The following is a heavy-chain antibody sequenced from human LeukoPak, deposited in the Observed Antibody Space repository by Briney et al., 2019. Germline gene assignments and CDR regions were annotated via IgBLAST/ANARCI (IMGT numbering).Heavy chain of an antibody. V-gene: IGHV4-31*03. CDR2: IYYSGST. J-gene: IGHJ4*02. CDR1: GGSISSGGYY. Sequence: SETLSLTCTVSGGSISSGGYYWSWIRQHPGNGLEWIGYIYYSGSTYYNPSLKSRVTISVDTSKNQFSLKLSSVTAADTAVYYCARASGSSWYGYFDYWGQGTLVTVSS. CDR3: ARASGSSWYGYFDY. D-gene: IGHD6-13*01.